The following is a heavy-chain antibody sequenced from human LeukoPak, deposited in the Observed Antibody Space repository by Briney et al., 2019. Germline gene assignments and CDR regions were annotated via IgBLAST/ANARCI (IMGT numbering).Heavy chain of an antibody. D-gene: IGHD6-6*01. CDR2: IYTSGST. J-gene: IGHJ5*02. V-gene: IGHV4-61*02. CDR3: ASWDSSSSRGFDL. Sequence: SETLSLTCTVSGGSISSGSYYWSWIRQPAGKGLEWIGRIYTSGSTNYNPSLKSRVTISVDTSKNQFSLKLSSVTAADTAVYYCASWDSSSSRGFDLWGQGTLVTVSS. CDR1: GGSISSGSYY.